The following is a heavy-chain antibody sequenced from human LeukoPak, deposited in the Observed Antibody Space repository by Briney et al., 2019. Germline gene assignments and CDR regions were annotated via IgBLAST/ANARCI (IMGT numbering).Heavy chain of an antibody. Sequence: GGSLRLSCAASGFTFSGYRMHWVRQPPGKGLEWVSRINTDVSITNYADSVKGRFTISRDNAKNTLYLQMNSLRAEDTAVYYCARGAGVGSYSDIDYWGQGTLVTVSS. V-gene: IGHV3-74*01. D-gene: IGHD4-17*01. CDR3: ARGAGVGSYSDIDY. J-gene: IGHJ4*02. CDR2: INTDVSIT. CDR1: GFTFSGYR.